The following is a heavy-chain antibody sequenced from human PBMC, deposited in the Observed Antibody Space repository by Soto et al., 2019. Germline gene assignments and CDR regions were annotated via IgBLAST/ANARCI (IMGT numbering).Heavy chain of an antibody. V-gene: IGHV1-3*01. CDR1: GYTFTNYA. CDR3: ARVTGYYAPDY. D-gene: IGHD3-9*01. CDR2: INAGNGNT. J-gene: IGHJ4*02. Sequence: QVQLVQSGAEVKKPGASVKVSCKASGYTFTNYAMHWVRQAPGQRLEWMGWINAGNGNTKYSQKFQGRVTITRDTSASTAYMELSSLRSEDTAVYYCARVTGYYAPDYWGPGTLVTVSS.